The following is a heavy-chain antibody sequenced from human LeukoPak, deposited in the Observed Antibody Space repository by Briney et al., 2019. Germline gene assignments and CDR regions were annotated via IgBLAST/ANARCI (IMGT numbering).Heavy chain of an antibody. V-gene: IGHV4-38-2*01. CDR1: GFSISSGYY. D-gene: IGHD5-12*01. CDR3: ARLGSGYDWDY. CDR2: IYQTGST. J-gene: IGHJ4*02. Sequence: SVTLSLNCVVSGFSISSGYYGGWLRQTPRKGLEWIGNIYQTGSTYYNPSLKSRVTISVGMSKDQFSLRLTSVTAADTAVYYCARLGSGYDWDYWGQGTLVSVSS.